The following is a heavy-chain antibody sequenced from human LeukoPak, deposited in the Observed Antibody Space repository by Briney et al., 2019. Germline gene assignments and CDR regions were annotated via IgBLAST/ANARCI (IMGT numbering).Heavy chain of an antibody. CDR1: GGSFSGYY. V-gene: IGHV4-34*01. CDR2: INHSGST. Sequence: PSETLSLTCAVYGGSFSGYYWSWIRQPPGKGLEWIGEINHSGSTNYNPSLKSRVTISVDTSKNQFSLKLSSVTAADTAVYYCARDTYYYDSSGYSSYYFDYWGQGTLVTVSS. D-gene: IGHD3-22*01. J-gene: IGHJ4*02. CDR3: ARDTYYYDSSGYSSYYFDY.